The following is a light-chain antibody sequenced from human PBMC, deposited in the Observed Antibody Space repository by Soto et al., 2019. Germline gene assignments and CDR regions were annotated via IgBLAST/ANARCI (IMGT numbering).Light chain of an antibody. V-gene: IGKV1-39*01. J-gene: IGKJ4*01. Sequence: DIQMTQSPSSLYASVGDRVTITCRASQTISNYLNWYQQKSGQAPKLLIYTAASLQSGVPSRFSGSGSGTDFTLTITTLQPEDFATYYCQQSYSAPTTFGGGTKVDIK. CDR1: QTISNY. CDR2: TAA. CDR3: QQSYSAPTT.